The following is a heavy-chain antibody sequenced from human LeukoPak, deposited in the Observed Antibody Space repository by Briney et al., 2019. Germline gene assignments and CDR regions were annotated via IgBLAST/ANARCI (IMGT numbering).Heavy chain of an antibody. J-gene: IGHJ4*02. V-gene: IGHV3-21*01. D-gene: IGHD6-19*01. Sequence: GGSLRLSCAASGFTVSSNYMNWVRQAPGKGLEWVSSISSTSRYIYYADSVKGRFTVSRDNAKNSLYLQMNSLRVEDTAVYYCARVGAVAGFDYWGQGTLVTVSS. CDR1: GFTVSSNY. CDR3: ARVGAVAGFDY. CDR2: ISSTSRYI.